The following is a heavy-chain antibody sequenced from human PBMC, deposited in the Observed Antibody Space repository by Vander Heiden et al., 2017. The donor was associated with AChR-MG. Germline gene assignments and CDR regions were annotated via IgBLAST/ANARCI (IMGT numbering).Heavy chain of an antibody. J-gene: IGHJ4*02. CDR2: INHSGGT. V-gene: IGHV4-34*01. D-gene: IGHD2-21*02. CDR3: ASRHIVVVTAIEVRYFDY. Sequence: QVQLQQWGAGLLKPSETLSLTCAVHGGSFSGYYWSWIRQPPGKGLEWIGEINHSGGTNYNPSLKSRVTISVDTSKNQFSLKLTSVTAADTAVYYCASRHIVVVTAIEVRYFDYWGQGTLVTVSS. CDR1: GGSFSGYY.